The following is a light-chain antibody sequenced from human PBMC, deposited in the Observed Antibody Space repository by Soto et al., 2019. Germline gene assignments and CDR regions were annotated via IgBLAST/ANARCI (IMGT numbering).Light chain of an antibody. Sequence: EIVLTQSPANLSLSPGERATLSCRASQSVSSYLAWYQQKPGQAPRLLIYDASNRATGIPARFSGSGSGTDFTLTISSLEPEDFEVYYCQQRNNWPLTFGGGTKVEIK. CDR3: QQRNNWPLT. V-gene: IGKV3-11*01. CDR1: QSVSSY. J-gene: IGKJ4*01. CDR2: DAS.